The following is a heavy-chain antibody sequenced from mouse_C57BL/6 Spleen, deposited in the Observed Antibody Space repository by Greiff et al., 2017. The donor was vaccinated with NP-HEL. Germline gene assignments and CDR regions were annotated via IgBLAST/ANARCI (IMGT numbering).Heavy chain of an antibody. D-gene: IGHD2-1*01. V-gene: IGHV5-17*01. CDR1: GFTFSDYG. J-gene: IGHJ2*01. Sequence: EVKLMESGGGLVKPGGSLKLSCAASGFTFSDYGMHWVRQAPEKGLDWVAYISSGSSTIYYADTVKGRFTISRDNAKNTLFLQMTSLRSEDTAMYYCARGNYDFDYWGQGTTLTVSS. CDR3: ARGNYDFDY. CDR2: ISSGSSTI.